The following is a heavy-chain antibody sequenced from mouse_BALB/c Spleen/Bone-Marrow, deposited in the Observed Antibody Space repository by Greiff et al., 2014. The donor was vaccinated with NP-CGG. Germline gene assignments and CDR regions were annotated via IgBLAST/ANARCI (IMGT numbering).Heavy chain of an antibody. CDR3: ARYYYGSSYFDY. J-gene: IGHJ2*01. Sequence: EVQRVESGAELVKPGASVKLSCTASGFNIKDTYMHWVKQRPEQGLEWIGRIDPANGNTKYDPKFQGKATITADTSSNTAYLQLSSLTSEDTAVYYCARYYYGSSYFDYWGQGTLSQSPQ. V-gene: IGHV14-3*02. D-gene: IGHD1-1*01. CDR2: IDPANGNT. CDR1: GFNIKDTY.